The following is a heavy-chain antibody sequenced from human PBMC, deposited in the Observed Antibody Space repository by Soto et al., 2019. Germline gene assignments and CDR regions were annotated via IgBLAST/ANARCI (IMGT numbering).Heavy chain of an antibody. CDR1: GYTFTSHD. J-gene: IGHJ6*02. V-gene: IGHV1-8*01. CDR3: ARDYYGSGSGLYGMDV. Sequence: ASVKVSCKASGYTFTSHDINWMRQATGQGLEWMGWMNPNSGHTNYAQKFQGRVTMTRDTSISTAYMELTNLRSEDTAIYYCARDYYGSGSGLYGMDVWGQGTTVTVSS. D-gene: IGHD3-10*01. CDR2: MNPNSGHT.